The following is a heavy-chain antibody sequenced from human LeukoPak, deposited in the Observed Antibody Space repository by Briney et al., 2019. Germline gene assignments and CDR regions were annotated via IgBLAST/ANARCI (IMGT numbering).Heavy chain of an antibody. D-gene: IGHD2-15*01. Sequence: GGSLRLSCAASGFTFSSYEMNWVRQAPGKGLERVSYISSSGSTIYYAGSVKGRFTISRDNAKNSLYLQMNSLRAEDTAVYYCARGNYCSGGSCYQTASFDYWGQGTLVTVSS. V-gene: IGHV3-48*03. CDR1: GFTFSSYE. J-gene: IGHJ4*02. CDR2: ISSSGSTI. CDR3: ARGNYCSGGSCYQTASFDY.